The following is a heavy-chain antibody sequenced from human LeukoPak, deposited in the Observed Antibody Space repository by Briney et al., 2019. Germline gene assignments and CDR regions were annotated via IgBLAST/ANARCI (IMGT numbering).Heavy chain of an antibody. CDR3: ARRAPGYSSGWLDY. D-gene: IGHD6-19*01. CDR1: GFTFSSYS. Sequence: GGSLRLSCAASGFTFSSYSMHWVRQAPGQGLEYVSAIGSNGVSTFYAHSVKGRFTISRDNSNNTLYLQMGSLRAEDMAVYYCARRAPGYSSGWLDYWGQGTLVTVSS. V-gene: IGHV3-64*01. J-gene: IGHJ4*02. CDR2: IGSNGVST.